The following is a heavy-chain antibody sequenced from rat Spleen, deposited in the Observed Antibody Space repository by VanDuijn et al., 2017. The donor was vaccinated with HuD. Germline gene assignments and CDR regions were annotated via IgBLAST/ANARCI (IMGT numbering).Heavy chain of an antibody. CDR1: GYSITSSYR. V-gene: IGHV3-3*01. Sequence: EVQLQESGPGLVKPSQSLSLTCSVTGYSITSSYRWNWIRKFPGNKLEWMGYINSAGSTNYNPSLKSRISINRDTSKNQFFLQVNSVTTEDTATYYCARFVGASFDYWGQGVMVTVSS. CDR2: INSAGST. J-gene: IGHJ2*01. CDR3: ARFVGASFDY. D-gene: IGHD5-1*01.